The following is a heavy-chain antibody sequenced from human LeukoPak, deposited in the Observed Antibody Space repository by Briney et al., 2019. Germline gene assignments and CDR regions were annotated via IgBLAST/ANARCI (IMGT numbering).Heavy chain of an antibody. V-gene: IGHV4-4*07. D-gene: IGHD6-13*01. CDR2: IYTSGST. J-gene: IGHJ4*02. CDR1: GGSISSYY. Sequence: PSETLSLTCTVSGGSISSYYWSWIRQPAGKGLEWIGRIYTSGSTNYNPSLKSRVTMSVDTSKNQFSLKLSSATAADTAVYYCARNDMEYSSSWWPFDYWGQGTLVTVSS. CDR3: ARNDMEYSSSWWPFDY.